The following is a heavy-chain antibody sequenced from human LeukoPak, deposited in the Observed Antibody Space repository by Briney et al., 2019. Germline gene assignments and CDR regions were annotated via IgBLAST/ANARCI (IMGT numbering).Heavy chain of an antibody. Sequence: GESLKISCKASGYSFTSHWIGWVRQMPGKGLEWVANIYPGDSDTRYSPSFRGQVTISADKSFSTAYLKWNTLKASDTAVYYCARLDRADCGSSSCSRGSGAFDIWGQGTMVTVSS. D-gene: IGHD2-2*01. CDR3: ARLDRADCGSSSCSRGSGAFDI. CDR2: IYPGDSDT. V-gene: IGHV5-51*01. J-gene: IGHJ3*02. CDR1: GYSFTSHW.